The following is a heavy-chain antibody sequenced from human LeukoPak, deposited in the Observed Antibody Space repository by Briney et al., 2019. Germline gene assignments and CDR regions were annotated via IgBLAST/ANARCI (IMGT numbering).Heavy chain of an antibody. CDR1: GFTFSSYG. D-gene: IGHD6-19*01. CDR3: AKDLGSSGCFDY. J-gene: IGHJ4*02. Sequence: GGSLRLSCAASGFTFSSYGMHWVRQAPGKGLEWVAFIRYDGTNKYYADSVKGRFTISRDTSKNTLYLQMNSLRTEDTAAYYCAKDLGSSGCFDYWGQGTLVTVSS. V-gene: IGHV3-30*02. CDR2: IRYDGTNK.